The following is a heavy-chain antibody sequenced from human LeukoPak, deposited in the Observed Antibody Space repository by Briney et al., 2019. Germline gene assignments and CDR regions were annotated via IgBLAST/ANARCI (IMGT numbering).Heavy chain of an antibody. D-gene: IGHD1-7*01. CDR2: IYHSGSI. CDR3: ARGGITGTFDY. V-gene: IGHV4-30-2*01. J-gene: IGHJ4*02. CDR1: GGSINSDGYY. Sequence: SETLSLTCIVSGGSINSDGYYWSWIRQPPGKGLEWIGYIYHSGSIYYNPPLKSRVTISVDRSKNQFSLKLSSVTAADTAVYYCARGGITGTFDYWGQGTLVTVSS.